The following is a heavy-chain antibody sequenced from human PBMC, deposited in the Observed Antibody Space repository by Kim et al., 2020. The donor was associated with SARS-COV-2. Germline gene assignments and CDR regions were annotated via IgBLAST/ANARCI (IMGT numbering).Heavy chain of an antibody. CDR1: GFTFSNAW. D-gene: IGHD4-17*01. J-gene: IGHJ4*02. Sequence: GGSLRLSCAASGFTFSNAWMSWVRQAPGKGLEWVGRSKRKTDGGTTDYAAPVKGRFTIARDDSKNTLYLQRNSLKTEDTALYYCTTGHHYGDTDYCGQGT. CDR2: SKRKTDGGTT. V-gene: IGHV3-15*01. CDR3: TTGHHYGDTDY.